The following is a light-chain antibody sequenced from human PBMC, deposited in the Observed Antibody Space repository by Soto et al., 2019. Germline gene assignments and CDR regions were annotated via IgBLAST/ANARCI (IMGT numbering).Light chain of an antibody. CDR3: DQYDTRLLA. V-gene: IGKV3-15*01. CDR1: QNVSSN. J-gene: IGKJ3*01. Sequence: MTQSPATLSVSPGERPTLSCRARQNVSSNLAWYQQKPGQAPRLLIYDASTRATGIPARFSGRVSGTELTLYFCGLQSSDFAVYYCDQYDTRLLAFGRGTNV. CDR2: DAS.